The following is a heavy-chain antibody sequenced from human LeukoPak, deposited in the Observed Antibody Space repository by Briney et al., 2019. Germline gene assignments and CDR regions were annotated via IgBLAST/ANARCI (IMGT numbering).Heavy chain of an antibody. J-gene: IGHJ4*02. Sequence: GDSPKISCWGSGYSFTTYWIVWVRQMPGKGLEWMGIIHPGDSDIRYSPSFDGRVSISADKSLSSAYLQRRSLKASDTAMYYCARQKYVGRRTDFWGQGTLVTVSS. CDR2: IHPGDSDI. D-gene: IGHD1-14*01. V-gene: IGHV5-51*01. CDR3: ARQKYVGRRTDF. CDR1: GYSFTTYW.